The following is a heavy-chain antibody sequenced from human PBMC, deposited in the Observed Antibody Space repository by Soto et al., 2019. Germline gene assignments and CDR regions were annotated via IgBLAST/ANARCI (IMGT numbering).Heavy chain of an antibody. D-gene: IGHD5-12*01. CDR2: INHSGST. Sequence: QVQLQQWGAGLLKPSETLSLTCAVYGGSFSGYYWSWIRQPPGKGLEWIGEINHSGSTNYNPSLKSRVTISVDTSKSQFSLKLSSVTAADTAVYYCARGEYSGYDYSDYFDYWGQGTLVTVSS. CDR3: ARGEYSGYDYSDYFDY. CDR1: GGSFSGYY. J-gene: IGHJ4*02. V-gene: IGHV4-34*01.